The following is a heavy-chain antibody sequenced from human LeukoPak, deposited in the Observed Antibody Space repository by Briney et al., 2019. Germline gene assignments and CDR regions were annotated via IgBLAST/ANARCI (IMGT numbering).Heavy chain of an antibody. V-gene: IGHV3-20*04. CDR1: GYTFDDYG. D-gene: IGHD3-3*01. CDR3: ARILGGYYDFWSGLDY. Sequence: GGSLRLSCAASGYTFDDYGMSWVRQAPGKGLEWVSGINCNGGSTGYADSVKGRFTISRDNAKNSLYLQMNSLRAEDTALYYCARILGGYYDFWSGLDYWGQGTLVTVSS. J-gene: IGHJ4*02. CDR2: INCNGGST.